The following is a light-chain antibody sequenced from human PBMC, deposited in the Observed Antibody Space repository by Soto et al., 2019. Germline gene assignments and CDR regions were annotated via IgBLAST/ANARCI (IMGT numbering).Light chain of an antibody. V-gene: IGLV1-40*01. CDR1: SSNIGAGYD. Sequence: QPVLTQPPSVSGAPGQRVTISCTGSSSNIGAGYDVHWYQRLPGTAPKLLIYGNINRPSGVPDRFSGSKSGTSASLAITGLQAEDEADYYCQSYDSSLSGVLFGGGTQLTVL. CDR3: QSYDSSLSGVL. J-gene: IGLJ2*01. CDR2: GNI.